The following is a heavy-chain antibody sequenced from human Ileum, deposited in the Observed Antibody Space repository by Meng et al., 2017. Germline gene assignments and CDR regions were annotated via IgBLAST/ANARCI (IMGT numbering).Heavy chain of an antibody. Sequence: QLQLPESVPGLVKPSETLSLTCPVPGGSLSNTNYYWDWIRQPPGKGLEWVGSIYYNGNTYYNPSLKSRVTISIDTSKNQFSLKLSSVTAADTAVYYCARYNYYDSSGHSNFDYWGQGTLVTVSS. CDR3: ARYNYYDSSGHSNFDY. CDR1: GGSLSNTNYY. CDR2: IYYNGNT. J-gene: IGHJ4*02. D-gene: IGHD3-22*01. V-gene: IGHV4-39*01.